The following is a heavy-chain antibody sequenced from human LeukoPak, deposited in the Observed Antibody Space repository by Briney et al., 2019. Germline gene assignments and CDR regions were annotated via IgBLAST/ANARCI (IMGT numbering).Heavy chain of an antibody. D-gene: IGHD3-22*01. CDR3: ARNDYYDSWDFIDY. V-gene: IGHV4-34*01. CDR1: GGSFNGYY. Sequence: PSETLSLTCAVYGGSFNGYYWSWIRQPPGKGLEWIGEINHSGSTNYNPSLKSRVTISVDTSKNQFSLKLSSVTAADTAVYYCARNDYYDSWDFIDYWGQGTLVTVSS. J-gene: IGHJ4*02. CDR2: INHSGST.